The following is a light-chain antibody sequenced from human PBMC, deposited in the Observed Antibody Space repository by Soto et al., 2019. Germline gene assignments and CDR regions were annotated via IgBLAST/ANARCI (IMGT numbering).Light chain of an antibody. J-gene: IGKJ5*01. V-gene: IGKV3-15*01. Sequence: ETVMTQSPATLSVSPGDRATLSXXXXQSVSSKLAWYQQRPGQAPRLLIYDASTRATGIPARFSGSGSGTEFTLTISSLQSEDFAVYYCQQYNNWPPVTLGQGTRLEIK. CDR1: QSVSSK. CDR2: DAS. CDR3: QQYNNWPPVT.